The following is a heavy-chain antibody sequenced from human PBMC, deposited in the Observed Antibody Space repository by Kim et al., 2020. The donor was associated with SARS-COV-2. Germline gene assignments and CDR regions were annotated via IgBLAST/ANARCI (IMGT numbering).Heavy chain of an antibody. Sequence: GESLKISCKGSGYSFTSYWIGWVRQMPGKGLEWMGIIYPGDSDTRYSPSFQGQVTISADKSISTAYLQWSSLKASDTAMYYCARRGLDYDILTGYSYYGMDVCGQGTTVTVSS. CDR2: IYPGDSDT. J-gene: IGHJ6*02. CDR3: ARRGLDYDILTGYSYYGMDV. CDR1: GYSFTSYW. D-gene: IGHD3-9*01. V-gene: IGHV5-51*01.